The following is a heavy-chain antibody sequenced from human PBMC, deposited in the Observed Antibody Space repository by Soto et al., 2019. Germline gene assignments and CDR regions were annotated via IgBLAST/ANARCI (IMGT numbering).Heavy chain of an antibody. CDR2: IRPDGNEQ. D-gene: IGHD5-18*01. CDR3: ATSRGYIYEY. V-gene: IGHV3-7*05. J-gene: IGHJ4*02. Sequence: VQLVESGGDLVQPGGSLRLSCAASGLTFNNYWMSWVRQAPGKGLEWVANIRPDGNEQHYVDSVKGRFIFSRDNAKSSLSLQMNNLRVEDTAVYYCATSRGYIYEYWGQGTLVTVSS. CDR1: GLTFNNYW.